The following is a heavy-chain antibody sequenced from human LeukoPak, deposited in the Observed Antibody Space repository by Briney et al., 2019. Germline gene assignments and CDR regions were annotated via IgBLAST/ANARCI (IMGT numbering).Heavy chain of an antibody. D-gene: IGHD6-19*01. Sequence: PSETLSLTCTVSGYSISSGYYWGWIRQPPGKGLEWIGSIYHSGSTYYNPSLKSRVTISVDTSKNQFSLKLSSVTAADTAVYYCARGLIAVAGTHWFDPWGQGTLVTVSS. CDR2: IYHSGST. J-gene: IGHJ5*02. CDR1: GYSISSGYY. CDR3: ARGLIAVAGTHWFDP. V-gene: IGHV4-38-2*02.